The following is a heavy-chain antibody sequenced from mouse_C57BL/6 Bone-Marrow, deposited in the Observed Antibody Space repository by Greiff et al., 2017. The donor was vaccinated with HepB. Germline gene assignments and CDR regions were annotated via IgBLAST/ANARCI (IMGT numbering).Heavy chain of an antibody. CDR1: GYTFTSYT. CDR2: INPSSGYT. CDR3: ARWLLRSWYFDV. V-gene: IGHV1-4*01. D-gene: IGHD2-3*01. J-gene: IGHJ1*03. Sequence: VHLVESGAELARPGASVKMSCKASGYTFTSYTMHWVKQRPGQGLEWIGYINPSSGYTKYNQKFKDKATLTADKSSSTAYMQLSSLTSEDSAVYYCARWLLRSWYFDVWGTGTTVTVSS.